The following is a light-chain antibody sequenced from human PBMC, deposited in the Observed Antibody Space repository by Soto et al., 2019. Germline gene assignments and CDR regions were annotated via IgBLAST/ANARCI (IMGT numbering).Light chain of an antibody. CDR2: EVT. CDR3: CSYTSSRTYV. J-gene: IGLJ1*01. V-gene: IGLV2-14*01. CDR1: SSDVGAYIY. Sequence: QSVLTQPASVSGSPGQSITISCTGTSSDVGAYIYVSWYQHHPGKAPKVMIYEVTNRPSGVSDRFSGSKSGNTASLTISGLQAEVEADYYCCSYTSSRTYVFGTGTKVTVL.